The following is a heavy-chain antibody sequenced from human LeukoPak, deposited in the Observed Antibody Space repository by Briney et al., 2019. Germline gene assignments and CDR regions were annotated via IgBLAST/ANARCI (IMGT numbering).Heavy chain of an antibody. CDR2: IIPIFGTA. CDR1: GGTFSSYA. Sequence: ASVKVSCKASGGTFSSYAISWVRQAPGQGLEWMGGIIPIFGTANYAQKLQGRVTITADESTSTAYMELSSLRSEDTAVYYCAREGGGYSYGPNFDYWGQGTLVTVSS. CDR3: AREGGGYSYGPNFDY. J-gene: IGHJ4*02. V-gene: IGHV1-69*13. D-gene: IGHD5-18*01.